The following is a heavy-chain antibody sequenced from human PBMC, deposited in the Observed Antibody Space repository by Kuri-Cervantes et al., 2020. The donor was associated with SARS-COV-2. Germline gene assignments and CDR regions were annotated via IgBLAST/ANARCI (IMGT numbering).Heavy chain of an antibody. Sequence: ESLKISCASYGESFSGYYWNWLRQSPGKGLEWIGEINHRGNTNYNPTLKSRVTISVDTSKNQFSLKLSSVTAADTAVYYCARGRVMREMATINSFDFWGQGTLVTVSS. D-gene: IGHD5-24*01. CDR3: ARGRVMREMATINSFDF. J-gene: IGHJ4*02. V-gene: IGHV4-34*01. CDR2: INHRGNT. CDR1: GESFSGYY.